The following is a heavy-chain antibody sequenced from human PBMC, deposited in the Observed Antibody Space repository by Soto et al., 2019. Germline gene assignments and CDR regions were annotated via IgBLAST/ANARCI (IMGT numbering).Heavy chain of an antibody. Sequence: GGSLRLSCAASGFTFSDYAMHWVRQAPGKGLEWIAVVSHDGRNTHCADTVKGRFTISRDSSKNTVSLEMTNLRAEDTAVYYCAKGGRQWLVTSDFNYWGQGA. CDR1: GFTFSDYA. V-gene: IGHV3-30*18. CDR3: AKGGRQWLVTSDFNY. J-gene: IGHJ4*02. D-gene: IGHD6-19*01. CDR2: VSHDGRNT.